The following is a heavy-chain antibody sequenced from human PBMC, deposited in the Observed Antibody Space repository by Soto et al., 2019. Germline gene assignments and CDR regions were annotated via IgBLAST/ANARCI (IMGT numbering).Heavy chain of an antibody. CDR3: AREAGDSEAFDV. J-gene: IGHJ3*01. V-gene: IGHV1-46*03. CDR1: GYPFTKFY. Sequence: QVQLVQSGAEVKKPGTSLNISCKTSGYPFTKFYIHWVRQAPGQGLEWMGIVNPSGRATGFSHKFKGRVTTPSDTSTGTVYMDLSGMKFDDTAVYYCAREAGDSEAFDVWGQGTVVSVSS. CDR2: VNPSGRAT.